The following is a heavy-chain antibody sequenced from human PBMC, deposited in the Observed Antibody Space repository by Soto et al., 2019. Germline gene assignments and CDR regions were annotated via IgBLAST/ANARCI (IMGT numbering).Heavy chain of an antibody. V-gene: IGHV3-30-3*01. J-gene: IGHJ4*02. CDR2: ISYDGSNK. CDR1: VFIFSSFA. Sequence: PRWSLRLSCSASVFIFSSFAMHWFRQAPGKGLEWVAIISYDGSNKYYADSVKGRFTLSRDNSKNTVYLQMNSLRADDTALYFCARERAPYAIAAPFDYWGQGTLVTVSS. CDR3: ARERAPYAIAAPFDY. D-gene: IGHD6-6*01.